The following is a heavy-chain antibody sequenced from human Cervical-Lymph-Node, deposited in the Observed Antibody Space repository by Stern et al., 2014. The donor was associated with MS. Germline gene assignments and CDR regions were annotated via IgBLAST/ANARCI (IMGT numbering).Heavy chain of an antibody. D-gene: IGHD6-13*01. J-gene: IGHJ6*02. CDR3: ARAAAGYYGMDV. V-gene: IGHV3-66*02. CDR1: GFTVSSNY. CDR2: IYSGGST. Sequence: EMQLVESGGGLVQPGGSLRLSCAASGFTVSSNYMSWVRPAPGKGLEWVSVIYSGGSTYYADSVKGRFTISRDNSKNTLYLQMNSLRAEDTAVYYCARAAAGYYGMDVWGQGTTVTVSS.